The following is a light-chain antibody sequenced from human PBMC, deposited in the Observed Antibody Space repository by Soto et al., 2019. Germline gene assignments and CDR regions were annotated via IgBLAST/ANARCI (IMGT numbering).Light chain of an antibody. Sequence: EIVMTQSPATLSVSPGARAPLSCRASQSVNSNLAWYQQKPGQAPRLLIYDASNRATGIPARFSGSGSGTDFTLTISSLEPEDFAVYYCQQRSNWPWTFGQGTKVDIK. V-gene: IGKV3-11*01. J-gene: IGKJ1*01. CDR2: DAS. CDR3: QQRSNWPWT. CDR1: QSVNSN.